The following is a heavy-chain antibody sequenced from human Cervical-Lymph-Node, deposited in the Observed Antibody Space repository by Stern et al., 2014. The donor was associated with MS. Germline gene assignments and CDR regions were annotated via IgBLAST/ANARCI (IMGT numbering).Heavy chain of an antibody. J-gene: IGHJ6*02. Sequence: MQLVQSGAEVKKPGASVKVSCKASGYIFTDYYINWVRQAPGQGLEWMAWIKPNTGGTKYAQKFQGRVTMSRDTSISTAYVELSSLTSDDTAVYYCARDKRGITIFGVVTDYYYLGMDVWGQGTTVTVSS. V-gene: IGHV1-2*02. D-gene: IGHD3-3*01. CDR1: GYIFTDYY. CDR2: IKPNTGGT. CDR3: ARDKRGITIFGVVTDYYYLGMDV.